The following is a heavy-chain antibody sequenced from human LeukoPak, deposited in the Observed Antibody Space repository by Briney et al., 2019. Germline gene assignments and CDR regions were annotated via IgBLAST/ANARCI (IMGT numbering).Heavy chain of an antibody. CDR1: GFTISNYW. J-gene: IGHJ4*02. Sequence: GGSLRLSCAVSGFTISNYWMIWVRQAPGKGLEWVANIRQDGGEKRYVDSVKGRFTISRDNAKNSLFLQMDSLRVEDTAVYYCARGLRYYDSSGYSYWGQGTLVTVSS. D-gene: IGHD3-22*01. CDR2: IRQDGGEK. V-gene: IGHV3-7*01. CDR3: ARGLRYYDSSGYSY.